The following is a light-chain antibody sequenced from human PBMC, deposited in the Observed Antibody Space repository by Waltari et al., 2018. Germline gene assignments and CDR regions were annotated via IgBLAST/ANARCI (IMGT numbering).Light chain of an antibody. Sequence: EIVLTQAPATLSLSPGERGTLSCRASQSIGNYLAWYQQKPGQAPRLLIYGASDRATGIPARFSGSGSGTDFSFTISSLQPEDIATYYCQQYDTALFTFGPGTKVDFK. CDR3: QQYDTALFT. CDR1: QSIGNY. CDR2: GAS. V-gene: IGKV3-11*01. J-gene: IGKJ3*01.